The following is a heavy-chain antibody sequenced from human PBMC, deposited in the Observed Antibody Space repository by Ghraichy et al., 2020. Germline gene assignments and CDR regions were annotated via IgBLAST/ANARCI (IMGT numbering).Heavy chain of an antibody. CDR2: IWYDGSNT. V-gene: IGHV3-33*01. J-gene: IGHJ4*02. CDR1: GFTFSSYG. CDR3: ARDRASYNDY. Sequence: LSLTCAAAGFTFSSYGMHWVRQAPGKGLEWVALIWYDGSNTYYADSVKGRFAISRDNSKNTLYLQMNSLRAEDTAVYYCARDRASYNDYWGQGTLVTVSS. D-gene: IGHD2-2*02.